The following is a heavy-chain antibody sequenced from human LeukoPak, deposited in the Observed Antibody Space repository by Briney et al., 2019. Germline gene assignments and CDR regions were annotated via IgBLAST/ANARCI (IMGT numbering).Heavy chain of an antibody. CDR1: GGSFSGYY. Sequence: PSETLSLTCAVYGGSFSGYYWSWIRQPPGKGLEWIGEINHSGSTNYNPSLKSRVTISVGTSKNQFSLKLSSVTAADTAVYYCARHGGRRIAVAGTSPKGARFDYWGQGTLVTVSS. J-gene: IGHJ4*02. V-gene: IGHV4-34*01. CDR3: ARHGGRRIAVAGTSPKGARFDY. CDR2: INHSGST. D-gene: IGHD6-19*01.